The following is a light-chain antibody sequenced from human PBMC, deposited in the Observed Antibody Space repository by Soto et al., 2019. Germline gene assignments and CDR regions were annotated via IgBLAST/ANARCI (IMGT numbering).Light chain of an antibody. CDR2: EDN. CDR3: QSYDSSNVV. J-gene: IGLJ2*01. Sequence: FMLTQPHSVSESPGKTVTISCTRSSGSIASNYVQWYQQRPGSAPTTVIYEDNQRPSGVPDRFSGSIDASSNSASLTLSGLETEDEADYYCQSYDSSNVVFGGGTKLTVL. CDR1: SGSIASNY. V-gene: IGLV6-57*03.